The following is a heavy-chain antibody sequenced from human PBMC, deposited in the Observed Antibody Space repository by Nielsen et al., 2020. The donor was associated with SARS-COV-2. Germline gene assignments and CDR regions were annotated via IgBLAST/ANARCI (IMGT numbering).Heavy chain of an antibody. CDR1: GFTFSSYG. CDR2: IWYDGSNK. J-gene: IGHJ1*01. CDR3: ARDHGVGEYFQH. D-gene: IGHD1-26*01. V-gene: IGHV3-33*01. Sequence: GGSLRLSCAASGFTFSSYGMHWVRQAPGKGLEWVAVIWYDGSNKYYADSVKGRFTISRDNSKNTLYLQMNSLRAEDTAVYYCARDHGVGEYFQHWGQGTLVTVSS.